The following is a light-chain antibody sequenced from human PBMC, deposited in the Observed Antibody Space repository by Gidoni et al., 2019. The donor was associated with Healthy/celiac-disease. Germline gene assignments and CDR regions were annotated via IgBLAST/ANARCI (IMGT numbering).Light chain of an antibody. CDR1: QGISSV. V-gene: IGKV1-13*02. Sequence: AIQLTQSPSSLTASVGDRVTITCRASQGISSVFAWYQQKPGKAPKLLIYDASSLESGVPSRFSGSGSGTDFTLTISSLQPEDFATYYCQQFNSYPLLTFGGGTKVEIK. CDR3: QQFNSYPLLT. CDR2: DAS. J-gene: IGKJ4*01.